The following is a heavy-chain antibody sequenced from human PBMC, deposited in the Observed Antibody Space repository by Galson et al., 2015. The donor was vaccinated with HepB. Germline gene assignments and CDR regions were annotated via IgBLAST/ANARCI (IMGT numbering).Heavy chain of an antibody. CDR3: ARRAPYGSGSYPISYFDY. CDR2: ISAYNGNT. J-gene: IGHJ4*02. Sequence: SVKVSCKASGYTFTSYGISWVRQAPGQGLEWMGWISAYNGNTNYAQKLQGRVTMTTDTSTSTAYMELRSLRSGDTAVYYCARRAPYGSGSYPISYFDYWGQGTLVTVSS. D-gene: IGHD3-10*01. V-gene: IGHV1-18*01. CDR1: GYTFTSYG.